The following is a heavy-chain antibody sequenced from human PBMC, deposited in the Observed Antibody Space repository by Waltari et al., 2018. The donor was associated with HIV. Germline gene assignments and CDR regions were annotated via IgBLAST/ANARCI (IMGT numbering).Heavy chain of an antibody. Sequence: QLQLQESGPGLVKPSETLSLTCTVSGGSISSSSYYWGWIRQPPGKGLEWIGSIYYSGSPYYNPSLKSRVTISVDTSKNQFSLKLSSVTAADTAVYYCARLGTTGTTYYYYYGMDVWGQGTTVTVSS. CDR1: GGSISSSSYY. V-gene: IGHV4-39*01. J-gene: IGHJ6*02. D-gene: IGHD1-1*01. CDR3: ARLGTTGTTYYYYYGMDV. CDR2: IYYSGSP.